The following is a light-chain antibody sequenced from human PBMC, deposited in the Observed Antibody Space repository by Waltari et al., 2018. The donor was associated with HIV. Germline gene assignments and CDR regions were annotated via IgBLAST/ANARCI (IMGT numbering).Light chain of an antibody. CDR2: QDV. CDR1: KLGDTY. CDR3: QAWASDTAV. V-gene: IGLV3-1*01. J-gene: IGLJ2*01. Sequence: SYDLTQPPSVSVSPGQTAAIPCSGRKLGDTYTSWYQRKAGQAPVLLIYQDVRRPSVISERFSGSSSGDTATLAIYGAQAGDEADYFCQAWASDTAVFGGGTXLTVL.